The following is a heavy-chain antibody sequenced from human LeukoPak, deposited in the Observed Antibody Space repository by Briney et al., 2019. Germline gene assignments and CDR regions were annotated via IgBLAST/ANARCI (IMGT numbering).Heavy chain of an antibody. CDR2: MNPNSGNT. D-gene: IGHD6-13*01. CDR3: ARQFRYSSSWYVIGY. V-gene: IGHV1-8*01. J-gene: IGHJ4*02. CDR1: GYTFTSYD. Sequence: ASVKVSCEASGYTFTSYDINWVRQATGQGLEWMGWMNPNSGNTGYAQKFQGRVTMTRNTSISTAYMELSSLRSEDTAVYYCARQFRYSSSWYVIGYWGQGTLVTVSS.